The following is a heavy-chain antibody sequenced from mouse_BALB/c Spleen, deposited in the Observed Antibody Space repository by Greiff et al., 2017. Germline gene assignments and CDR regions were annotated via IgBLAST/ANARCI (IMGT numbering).Heavy chain of an antibody. D-gene: IGHD2-3*01. CDR3: ARDERRWYAMDY. J-gene: IGHJ4*01. CDR1: GFTFSSYG. V-gene: IGHV5-6-3*01. CDR2: INSNGGST. Sequence: EVKVEESGGGLVQPGGSLKLSCAASGFTFSSYGMSWVRQTPDKRLELVATINSNGGSTYYPDSVKGRFTISRDNAKNTLYLQMSSLKSEDTAMYYCARDERRWYAMDYWGQGTSVTVSS.